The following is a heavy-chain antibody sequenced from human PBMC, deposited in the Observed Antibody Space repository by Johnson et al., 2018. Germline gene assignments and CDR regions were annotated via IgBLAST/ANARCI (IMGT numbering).Heavy chain of an antibody. CDR3: ARGFLGVAGSAFDI. Sequence: QVQLVESGGGVVQPGRSLTLSCAASGFIFRSNAMYWVRQAPGKGLEWVAVISYEELIRRFTISRYNSKNTLYLQMDSLRNEDTSVYYGARGFLGVAGSAFDIWGQGTLVTVSS. J-gene: IGHJ3*02. CDR2: ISYEELI. D-gene: IGHD6-19*01. V-gene: IGHV3-30*03. CDR1: GFIFRSNA.